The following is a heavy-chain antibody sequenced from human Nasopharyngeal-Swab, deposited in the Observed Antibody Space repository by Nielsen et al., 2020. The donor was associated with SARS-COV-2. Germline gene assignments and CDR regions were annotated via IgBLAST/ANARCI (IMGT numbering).Heavy chain of an antibody. Sequence: GESLKISCAASGFTVSSNYMSRVRQAPGKGLEWVSVIYSGGSTYYADSVKGRFTISRDNSKNTLYLQMNSLRAEDTAVYYCARSSGYSYGYAGYYGMDVWGQGTTVTVSS. V-gene: IGHV3-53*01. CDR2: IYSGGST. J-gene: IGHJ6*02. CDR1: GFTVSSNY. CDR3: ARSSGYSYGYAGYYGMDV. D-gene: IGHD5-18*01.